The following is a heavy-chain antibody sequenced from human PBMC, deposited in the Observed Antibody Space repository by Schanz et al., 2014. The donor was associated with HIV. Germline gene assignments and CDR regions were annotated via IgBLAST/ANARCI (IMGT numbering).Heavy chain of an antibody. CDR2: VTSSGAST. CDR1: GFAFNNYA. D-gene: IGHD3-16*01. Sequence: VQLVESGGGVVQPGRSLRLSCAASGFAFNNYAMHWVRQGPGKGLEWVSVVTSSGASTNSADSVKGRFTISRDNSKNTLYLQMNRLRAEDTALYYCARVWADYGMDVWGQGTTVTVSS. J-gene: IGHJ6*02. V-gene: IGHV3-23*04. CDR3: ARVWADYGMDV.